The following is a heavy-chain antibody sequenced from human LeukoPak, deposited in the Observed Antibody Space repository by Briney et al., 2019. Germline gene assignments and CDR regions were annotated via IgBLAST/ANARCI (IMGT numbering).Heavy chain of an antibody. V-gene: IGHV3-43D*03. CDR3: ARDPPYYYDSSGYPD. D-gene: IGHD3-22*01. CDR2: ISWDGGST. CDR1: GFTFDDYA. J-gene: IGHJ4*02. Sequence: GGSLRLSCAASGFTFDDYAMHWVRHAPGKGLEWVSLISWDGGSTYYADSVKGRFTISRDSSKNSLYLQMNSLRAEDTAVYYCARDPPYYYDSSGYPDWGQGTLVTVSS.